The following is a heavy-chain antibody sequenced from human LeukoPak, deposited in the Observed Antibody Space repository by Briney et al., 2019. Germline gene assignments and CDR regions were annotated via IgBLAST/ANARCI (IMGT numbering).Heavy chain of an antibody. CDR1: GYSFTSYW. CDR2: TYAGDSDT. D-gene: IGHD3-3*01. Sequence: GESLKISCKGSGYSFTSYWIGWVRQMPGKGPECMGITYAGDSDTRYSPSFQGQVTISADRSISTAYLQWSSLKASDTAMYYCARGPRVGVSSDFDIWGQGTMVTVSS. V-gene: IGHV5-51*01. CDR3: ARGPRVGVSSDFDI. J-gene: IGHJ3*02.